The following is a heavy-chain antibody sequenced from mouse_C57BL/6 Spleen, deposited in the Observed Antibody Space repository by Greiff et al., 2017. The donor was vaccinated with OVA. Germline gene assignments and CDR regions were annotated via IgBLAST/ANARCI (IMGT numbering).Heavy chain of an antibody. CDR3: TTFPSSWYFDV. CDR1: GFSLKDDY. Sequence: VQLKESGAELVRPGASVKLSCTASGFSLKDDYMHWVKQRPEQGLEWIGWIDPDNGDTEYASKFQGKATITADTSSNTAYLQLSSVTSEDAAVYYCTTFPSSWYFDVGGTGTTVTVSS. CDR2: IDPDNGDT. J-gene: IGHJ1*03. V-gene: IGHV14-4*01. D-gene: IGHD2-10*02.